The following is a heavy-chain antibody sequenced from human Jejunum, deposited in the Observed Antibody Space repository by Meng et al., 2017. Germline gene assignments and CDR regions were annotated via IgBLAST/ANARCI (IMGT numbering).Heavy chain of an antibody. J-gene: IGHJ4*02. Sequence: GESLKISCAASGFTFSSYAMSWVRQAPGKGLEWVSVMSGSGTDTYYADSVKGRFIISRDNSRNTLYLPMNSLGAEDTAVYYCAKMVVTTLGYFDYWGQGTLVTVSS. V-gene: IGHV3-23*01. CDR2: MSGSGTDT. CDR3: AKMVVTTLGYFDY. CDR1: GFTFSSYA. D-gene: IGHD2-21*02.